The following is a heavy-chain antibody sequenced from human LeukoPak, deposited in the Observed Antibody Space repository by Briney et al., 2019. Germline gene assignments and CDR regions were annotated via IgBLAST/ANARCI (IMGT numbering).Heavy chain of an antibody. J-gene: IGHJ4*02. CDR2: ISSSSYI. V-gene: IGHV3-21*01. D-gene: IGHD6-13*01. CDR1: GFTFSSYS. Sequence: PGGSLRLSCAASGFTFSSYSMNWVRQAPGKGLEWVSSISSSSYIYYADSVKGRFTISRDNAKNSLYLQMNSLRAEDTAVYYCARGIGAAAGRGGNYWGQGTLVTVSS. CDR3: ARGIGAAAGRGGNY.